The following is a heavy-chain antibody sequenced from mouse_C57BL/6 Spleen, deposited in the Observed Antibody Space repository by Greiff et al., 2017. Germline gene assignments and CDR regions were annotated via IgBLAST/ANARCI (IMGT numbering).Heavy chain of an antibody. J-gene: IGHJ1*03. D-gene: IGHD1-1*01. CDR3: AREFGTTVVAEGYFDV. CDR1: GYTFTSSW. V-gene: IGHV1-72*01. CDR2: IDPNSCGT. Sequence: HVQLKQPWAELVKPGASVKLSCKASGYTFTSSWMHWVKQRPVRVLEWIGRIDPNSCGTKYNEKFKCKATLTVDKPSRTAYMQLSSLTTEDSAVYYCAREFGTTVVAEGYFDVWGTGTTVTVSS.